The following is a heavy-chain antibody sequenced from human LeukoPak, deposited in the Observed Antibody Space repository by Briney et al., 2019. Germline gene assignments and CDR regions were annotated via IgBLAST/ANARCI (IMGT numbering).Heavy chain of an antibody. Sequence: GASVKVSCKASGYTFINHWMYWVRQAPGQGLEWVGLINPTGTATLYAQKFQGRITLTRDMSATTDYMELSSLTSEDTAVYYCARDNSVGDIAWWFDPWGQGTLVTVSS. CDR2: INPTGTAT. D-gene: IGHD1-26*01. V-gene: IGHV1-46*01. CDR1: GYTFINHW. J-gene: IGHJ5*02. CDR3: ARDNSVGDIAWWFDP.